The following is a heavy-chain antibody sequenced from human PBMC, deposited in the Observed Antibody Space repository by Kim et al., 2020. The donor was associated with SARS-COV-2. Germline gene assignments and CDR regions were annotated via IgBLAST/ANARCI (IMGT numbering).Heavy chain of an antibody. D-gene: IGHD3-3*01. J-gene: IGHJ3*02. V-gene: IGHV1-46*01. CDR1: GYTFTSYY. Sequence: ASVKVSCKASGYTFTSYYMHWVRQAPGQGLEWMGIINPSGGSTSYAQKFQGRVTMTRDTSTSTVYMELSSLRSEDTAVYYCARGKMSGYYPSDAFDIWGQGTMVTVSS. CDR2: INPSGGST. CDR3: ARGKMSGYYPSDAFDI.